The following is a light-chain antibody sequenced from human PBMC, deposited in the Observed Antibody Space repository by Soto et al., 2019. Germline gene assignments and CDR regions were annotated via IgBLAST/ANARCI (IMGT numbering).Light chain of an antibody. CDR1: QSISSY. CDR2: AAS. Sequence: DIQMTQSPSSLSASVGDRVNITCRASQSISSYLNWYQQKPGKDPKLLIYAASSLQSGVPSRFSGSGSETEFTLPISSLHPEDVATYYCHQSYSTPWTFGQGTKVYIK. J-gene: IGKJ1*01. V-gene: IGKV1-39*01. CDR3: HQSYSTPWT.